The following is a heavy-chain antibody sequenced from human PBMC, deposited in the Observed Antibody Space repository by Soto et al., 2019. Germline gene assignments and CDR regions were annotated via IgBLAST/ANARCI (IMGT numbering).Heavy chain of an antibody. D-gene: IGHD6-13*01. Sequence: QVLLVQSAAEVKKPGASVKVSCKASGYSFTTYGFTWVRQAPGQGLEWMGWISPYNTNARSAQKLQGRATTTTNTSATAPYMELRSLTSDDTDVYYCARRQSSSWYRDWFDLWGQGTLVTVS. CDR1: GYSFTTYG. V-gene: IGHV1-18*04. CDR3: ARRQSSSWYRDWFDL. J-gene: IGHJ5*01. CDR2: ISPYNTNA.